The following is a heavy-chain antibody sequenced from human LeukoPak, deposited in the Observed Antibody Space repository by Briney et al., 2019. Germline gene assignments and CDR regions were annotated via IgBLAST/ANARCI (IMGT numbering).Heavy chain of an antibody. V-gene: IGHV1-46*02. J-gene: IGHJ5*02. CDR2: INPSGGST. CDR3: ARDLPSNWFDP. CDR1: GYTFNSYY. Sequence: GASVKVSCQASGYTFNSYYMHWVRQAPGQGLEWMGIINPSGGSTSYAQKFQGRVTMTRDTSTSTVYMELSSLRSEDTAVYYCARDLPSNWFDPWGQGTLVTVSS.